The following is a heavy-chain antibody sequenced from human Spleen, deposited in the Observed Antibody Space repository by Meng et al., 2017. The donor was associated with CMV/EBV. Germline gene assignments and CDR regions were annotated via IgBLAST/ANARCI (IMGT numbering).Heavy chain of an antibody. V-gene: IGHV3-11*01. J-gene: IGHJ6*02. CDR2: ISPGGSTI. CDR3: VRRLMLFKGYHHYAMDV. CDR1: GFTVSSNY. Sequence: GGSLRLSCAASGFTVSSNYMSWIRQAPGKGLEWVSYISPGGSTIYYADSVKGRFTISRDNAKNSLYLQMNSLRVEDTAVYYCVRRLMLFKGYHHYAMDVWGQGTTVTVSS. D-gene: IGHD3-10*01.